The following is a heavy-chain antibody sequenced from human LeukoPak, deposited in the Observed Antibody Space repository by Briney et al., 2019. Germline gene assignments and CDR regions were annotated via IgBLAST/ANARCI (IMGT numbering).Heavy chain of an antibody. V-gene: IGHV3-21*01. CDR2: ISSSSSHM. CDR3: VRDSGSSYGYYFLH. Sequence: PGGSLRLSCVASGFTFNSYSMYWVRQAPGKGLEWVSSISSSSSHMFYADSVKGRFSISRDNANNSLYLQMNSLRAEDTAVYYCVRDSGSSYGYYFLHWGQGTLVTVSS. CDR1: GFTFNSYS. D-gene: IGHD1-26*01. J-gene: IGHJ1*01.